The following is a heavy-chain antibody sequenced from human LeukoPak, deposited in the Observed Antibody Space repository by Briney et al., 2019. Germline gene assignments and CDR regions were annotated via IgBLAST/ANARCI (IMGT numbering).Heavy chain of an antibody. Sequence: PSQTLSLTCTVSGGSISGGSYYWSWIRRPAGKGLEWIGHFYTSGTTRYNPSVASRVTISIDTSKNQFSLKLSSVTAADTAVYYCARDLAYASVRWGQGTLVTVSA. D-gene: IGHD2-2*01. CDR3: ARDLAYASVR. J-gene: IGHJ4*02. CDR1: GGSISGGSYY. V-gene: IGHV4-61*09. CDR2: FYTSGTT.